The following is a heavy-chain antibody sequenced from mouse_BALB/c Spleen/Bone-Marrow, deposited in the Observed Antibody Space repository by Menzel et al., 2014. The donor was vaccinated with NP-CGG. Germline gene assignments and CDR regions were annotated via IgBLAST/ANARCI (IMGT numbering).Heavy chain of an antibody. CDR1: GYTFTSYY. CDR3: TRGLRAWFAY. V-gene: IGHV1S81*02. CDR2: INPSNGGT. J-gene: IGHJ3*01. D-gene: IGHD3-1*01. Sequence: LVESGAELVKPGASVKLSCKASGYTFTSYYMYWVKQRPGQGLEWIGGINPSNGGTNFNEKFKSKATLTVDKSSSTAYTQLSSLTSEDSAVYYCTRGLRAWFAYWGQGTLVTVSA.